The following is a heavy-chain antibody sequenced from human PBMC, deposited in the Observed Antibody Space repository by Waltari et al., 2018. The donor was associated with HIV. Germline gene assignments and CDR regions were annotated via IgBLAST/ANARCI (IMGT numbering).Heavy chain of an antibody. CDR2: VNADKGST. CDR3: ARAGLGPLIQDFDL. V-gene: IGHV1-46*02. J-gene: IGHJ4*02. CDR1: GFISKDHY. Sequence: QVRLVQSGAEMKKPGVSVRISCAAFGFISKDHYGHWLRQGPGQGLQRRGRVNADKGSTEYARGCHARVSLTGETFTNIVYLDLRSLNSENTAVYFCARAGLGPLIQDFDLWGQGTQVTVSS.